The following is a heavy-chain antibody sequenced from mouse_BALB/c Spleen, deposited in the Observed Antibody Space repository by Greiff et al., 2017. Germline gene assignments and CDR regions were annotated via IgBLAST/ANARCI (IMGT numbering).Heavy chain of an antibody. CDR2: IDPENGDT. V-gene: IGHV14-4*02. D-gene: IGHD1-1*01. J-gene: IGHJ2*01. CDR1: GFNFTDYY. Sequence: EVQLQQSGAELVRPGASVKLSCTASGFNFTDYYMHWVKQRPEQGLEWIGWIDPENGDTDYDQKFQGKATMTADTSSNTAYLQLSSLTSEDTAVYYCNANGSRVGYFDYWGQGTTVTVSS. CDR3: NANGSRVGYFDY.